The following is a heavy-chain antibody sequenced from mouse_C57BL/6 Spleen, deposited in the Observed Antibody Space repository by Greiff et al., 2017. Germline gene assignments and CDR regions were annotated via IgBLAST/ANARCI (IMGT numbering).Heavy chain of an antibody. CDR1: GYTFTSYD. CDR2: IYPRDGST. J-gene: IGHJ2*01. Sequence: QVHVKQSGPELVKPGASVKLSCKASGYTFTSYDINWVKQRPGQGLEWIGWIYPRDGSTKYNEKFKGKATLTVDTSSSTAYMELHSLTSEDSAVYFCARSFTTVIATPFDYWGQGTTLTVSS. V-gene: IGHV1-85*01. CDR3: ARSFTTVIATPFDY. D-gene: IGHD1-1*01.